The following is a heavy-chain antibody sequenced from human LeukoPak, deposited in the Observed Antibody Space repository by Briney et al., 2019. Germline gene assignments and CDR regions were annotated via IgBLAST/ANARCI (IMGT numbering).Heavy chain of an antibody. D-gene: IGHD6-19*01. CDR2: IYYSGST. V-gene: IGHV4-39*01. J-gene: IGHJ3*02. Sequence: SETLSLTCTVSGGSISSSSYYWGWIRQPPGKGLEWIGSIYYSGSTYYNPSLKSRVTISVDTSKNQFSLKLSSVTAAGTAVYYCGAGRGRSRLVDAFDIWGQGTMVTVSS. CDR1: GGSISSSSYY. CDR3: GAGRGRSRLVDAFDI.